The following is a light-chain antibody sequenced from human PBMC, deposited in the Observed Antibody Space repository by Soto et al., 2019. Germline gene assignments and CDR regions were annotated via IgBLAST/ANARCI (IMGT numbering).Light chain of an antibody. J-gene: IGKJ2*01. Sequence: EIVMTQSPVTLSVSPGERATLSCRASQSVSSKLAWYQQKPGQAPRLLINGASTRATGIPARFSGSGSGTELTLSISSLQSEDFAVYYCQQYNNWPQTFGQGTKLEIK. CDR1: QSVSSK. CDR2: GAS. CDR3: QQYNNWPQT. V-gene: IGKV3-15*01.